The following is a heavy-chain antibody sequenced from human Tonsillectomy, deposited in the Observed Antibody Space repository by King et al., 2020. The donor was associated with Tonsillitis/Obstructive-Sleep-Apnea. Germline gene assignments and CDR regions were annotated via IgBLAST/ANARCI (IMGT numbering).Heavy chain of an antibody. D-gene: IGHD1-7*01. CDR1: GGSISSYY. CDR2: IYYSGST. J-gene: IGHJ5*02. CDR3: ARDQGSGWNLGWFDP. V-gene: IGHV4-59*01. Sequence: VQLQESGPGLVKPSETLSLTCTVSGGSISSYYWSWIRQPPGKGLEWIGYIYYSGSTNYNPSLKSRVTISVDTSKNQFSLKLSSVTAADTAVYYCARDQGSGWNLGWFDPWGQGTLVTVSS.